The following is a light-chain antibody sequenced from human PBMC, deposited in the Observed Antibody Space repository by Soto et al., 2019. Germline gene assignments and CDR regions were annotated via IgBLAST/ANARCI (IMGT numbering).Light chain of an antibody. CDR1: SSDVGGYNY. J-gene: IGLJ2*01. CDR2: EVS. CDR3: CSYAGSNSLV. V-gene: IGLV2-8*01. Sequence: QAVVTQPPSASGSPGQSVTISCTGTSSDVGGYNYVSWYQQHPGKAPKLMIYEVSKRPSGVPDRFSGSKSGNTASLTVSGLQAEDEADYYCCSYAGSNSLVFGGGTKLTVL.